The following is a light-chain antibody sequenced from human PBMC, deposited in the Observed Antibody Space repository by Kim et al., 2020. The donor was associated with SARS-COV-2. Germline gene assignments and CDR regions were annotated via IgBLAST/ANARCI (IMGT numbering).Light chain of an antibody. CDR2: GAS. CDR1: QSVSANY. CDR3: QQYDILPRT. V-gene: IGKV3-20*01. J-gene: IGKJ1*01. Sequence: SPRERPTLPCRATQSVSANYLAWYQHKRGQAPRLLIYGASTRATGIPDRFTGSGSGTDFTLTISRLEPEDFAVYYCQQYDILPRTFGQGTKVDIK.